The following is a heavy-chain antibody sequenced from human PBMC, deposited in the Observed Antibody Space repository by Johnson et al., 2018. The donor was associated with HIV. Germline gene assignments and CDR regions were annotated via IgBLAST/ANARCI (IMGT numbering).Heavy chain of an antibody. Sequence: QVQLVESGGDVVQPGRSLRLSCAASGFTISSYAMHWVRQAPGKGLEWVAVISYDGSNKYYADSVKGRFTISRDNPKNTLYLQMNSLRAEDTAVYYCARDWEQQQPGAFDICGQGTMVTVSS. CDR1: GFTISSYA. V-gene: IGHV3-30*14. D-gene: IGHD6-13*01. CDR3: ARDWEQQQPGAFDI. CDR2: ISYDGSNK. J-gene: IGHJ3*02.